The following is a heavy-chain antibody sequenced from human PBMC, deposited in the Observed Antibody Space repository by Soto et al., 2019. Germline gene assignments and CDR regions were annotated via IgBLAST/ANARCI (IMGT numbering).Heavy chain of an antibody. D-gene: IGHD6-13*01. J-gene: IGHJ4*02. Sequence: SVKVSCKASGGTFSSYAISWVRQAPGQGLEWMGGIIPIFGTANYAQKFQGRVTITADESTSTAYMELSSLRSEDTAVYYCARGGQQLVLTLYYFDYWGQGTLVTVSS. V-gene: IGHV1-69*13. CDR3: ARGGQQLVLTLYYFDY. CDR2: IIPIFGTA. CDR1: GGTFSSYA.